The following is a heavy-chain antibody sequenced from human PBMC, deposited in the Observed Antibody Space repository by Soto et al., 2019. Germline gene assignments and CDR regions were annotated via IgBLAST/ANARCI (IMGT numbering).Heavy chain of an antibody. CDR3: AREGVAPYDSSGMDV. J-gene: IGHJ6*02. CDR2: ISTYNGDT. Sequence: QVQLVQSGAEVKKPGASVKVSCKASGYTFTRSGISWVRQAPGQGLEWMGWISTYNGDTNYAQTFQGRVTMTTDTSXRTAYMEMRSLRADDTAVYYCAREGVAPYDSSGMDVWGQGTPVTVSS. V-gene: IGHV1-18*01. CDR1: GYTFTRSG. D-gene: IGHD5-12*01.